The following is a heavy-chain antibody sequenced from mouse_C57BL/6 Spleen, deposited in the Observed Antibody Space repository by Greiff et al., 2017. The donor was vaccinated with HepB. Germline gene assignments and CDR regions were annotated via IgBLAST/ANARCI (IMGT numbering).Heavy chain of an antibody. J-gene: IGHJ4*01. CDR3: ARSGGYQYYYAMDY. CDR1: GYTFTSYW. CDR2: IDPSDSET. V-gene: IGHV1-52*01. D-gene: IGHD1-1*02. Sequence: QVQLQQPGAELVRPGSSVKLSCKASGYTFTSYWMHWVKQRPIQGLEWIGNIDPSDSETHYNQKFKDKARLTVDKSSSTAYMQLSSLTSEDSAVYYCARSGGYQYYYAMDYWGQGTSVTVSS.